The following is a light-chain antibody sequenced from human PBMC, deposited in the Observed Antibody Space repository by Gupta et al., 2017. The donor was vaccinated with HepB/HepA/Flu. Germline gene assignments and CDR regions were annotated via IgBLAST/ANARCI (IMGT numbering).Light chain of an antibody. V-gene: IGLV2-14*03. CDR1: SSDVGGYNY. J-gene: IGLJ3*02. Sequence: QSALTQPASVSGSPGQSITISCTGTSSDVGGYNYVSWYQQHPGKAPKVMIYDVSNRPSGVSNRFSGSKSGNTASLTISGLQPEDEADYYCSSYTSARAWVFGGGTKLTVL. CDR2: DVS. CDR3: SSYTSARAWV.